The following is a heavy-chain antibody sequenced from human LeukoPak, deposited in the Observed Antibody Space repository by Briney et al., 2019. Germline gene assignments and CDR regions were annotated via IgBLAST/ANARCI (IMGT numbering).Heavy chain of an antibody. D-gene: IGHD3-10*01. J-gene: IGHJ5*02. CDR3: ARGSGFGELGSSKFGP. CDR2: IYTSGST. Sequence: SETLSLTCTVSGGSISSGSYYWSWIRQPAGKGLEWIGRIYTSGSTNYNPSLKSRVTISVDTSKNQFSLKLSSVTAADTAVYYCARGSGFGELGSSKFGPWGQGTLVTVSS. V-gene: IGHV4-61*02. CDR1: GGSISSGSYY.